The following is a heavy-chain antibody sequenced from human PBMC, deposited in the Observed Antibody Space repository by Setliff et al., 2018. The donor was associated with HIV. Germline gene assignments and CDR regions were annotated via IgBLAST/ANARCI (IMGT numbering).Heavy chain of an antibody. CDR1: GSTFNFFA. Sequence: GGSLRLSCTAPGSTFNFFAVSWVRQAPGKGLEWVSSISSSSYYIYYADSVKGRFTISRDNAKNSLFLQMNSLRAEDTAVYYCASIELAAMVPVDYWGQGTLVTVSS. V-gene: IGHV3-21*01. CDR3: ASIELAAMVPVDY. D-gene: IGHD5-18*01. CDR2: ISSSSYYI. J-gene: IGHJ4*02.